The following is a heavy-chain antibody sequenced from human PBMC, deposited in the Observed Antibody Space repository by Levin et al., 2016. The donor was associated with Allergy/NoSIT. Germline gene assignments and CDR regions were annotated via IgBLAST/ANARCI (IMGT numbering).Heavy chain of an antibody. V-gene: IGHV3-30-3*01. CDR2: ISYDGSNK. Sequence: GESLKISCAASGFTFSSYAMHWVRQAPGKGLEWVAVISYDGSNKYYADSVKGRFTISRDNAKNSLYLQMNSLRAEDTAVYYCARGSEDGDYGMDVWGQGTTVTVSS. J-gene: IGHJ6*02. D-gene: IGHD3-10*01. CDR1: GFTFSSYA. CDR3: ARGSEDGDYGMDV.